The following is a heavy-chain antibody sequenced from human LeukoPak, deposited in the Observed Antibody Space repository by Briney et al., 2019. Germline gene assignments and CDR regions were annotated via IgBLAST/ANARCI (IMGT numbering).Heavy chain of an antibody. CDR2: IYYSGST. V-gene: IGHV4-59*01. CDR1: GDSISSYY. Sequence: SETLSLTCTVSGDSISSYYWSWIRQPPGKGLEWIGYIYYSGSTNYNPSLKSRVTISVDTSKNQFSLKLSSVTAADTAVYYCARDLLDGDYAYDAFDIWGQGTMVTVSS. D-gene: IGHD4-17*01. CDR3: ARDLLDGDYAYDAFDI. J-gene: IGHJ3*02.